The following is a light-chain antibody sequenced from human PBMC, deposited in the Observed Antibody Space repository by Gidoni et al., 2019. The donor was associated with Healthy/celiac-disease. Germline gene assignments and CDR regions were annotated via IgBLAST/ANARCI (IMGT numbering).Light chain of an antibody. J-gene: IGKJ2*04. CDR2: DAS. V-gene: IGKV3-11*01. Sequence: ENVLTHSPATLSFSPGERATLSCRASQSVSSYLAWYQQKPGQAPRLLIYDASNRATGIPARFSGSGSGTDFTLTISSLEPEDFAVYYCQQRSNWPLCSFGQGTKLEIK. CDR3: QQRSNWPLCS. CDR1: QSVSSY.